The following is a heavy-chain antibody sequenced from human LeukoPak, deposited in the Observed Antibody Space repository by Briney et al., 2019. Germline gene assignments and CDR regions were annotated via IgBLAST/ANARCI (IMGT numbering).Heavy chain of an antibody. CDR2: ISGSGRGGRT. CDR1: GFTFDDYG. J-gene: IGHJ4*02. CDR3: AKSGLNRFDY. V-gene: IGHV3-23*01. D-gene: IGHD2-15*01. Sequence: PGGSLRLSCAASGFTFDDYGMSWVRQAPGKGLEWVSNISGSGRGGRTYYADSVKGRFTISRDNSKNSLYLQMNSLRAEDTAIYYCAKSGLNRFDYWGQGTLVTVSS.